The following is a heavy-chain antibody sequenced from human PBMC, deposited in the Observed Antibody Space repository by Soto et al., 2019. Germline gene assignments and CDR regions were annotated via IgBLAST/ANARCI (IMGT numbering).Heavy chain of an antibody. J-gene: IGHJ4*02. V-gene: IGHV3-74*01. CDR3: TRDVQWKFFDY. CDR2: ISHDGTST. D-gene: IGHD6-19*01. CDR1: GFSFSEYV. Sequence: GGSLRLSCAASGFSFSEYVMHWVRQAPGKGLVWVSRISHDGTSTTYADSVKGRFTVSRDNTWNTLYLQMNSLRVEDTALYYCTRDVQWKFFDYWGQGTPVTVSS.